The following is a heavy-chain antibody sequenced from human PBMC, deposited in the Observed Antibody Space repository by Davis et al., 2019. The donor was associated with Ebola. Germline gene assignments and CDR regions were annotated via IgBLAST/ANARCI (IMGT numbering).Heavy chain of an antibody. V-gene: IGHV1-18*04. J-gene: IGHJ4*02. CDR1: GYTFTGYY. Sequence: ASVKVSCKASGYTFTGYYMHWVRQAPGQGLEWMGWISAYNGNTNYAQKLQGRVTITRDTSASTAYMELSSLRSEDTAVYYCARESWIQLWSSFDYWGQGTLVTVSS. CDR3: ARESWIQLWSSFDY. CDR2: ISAYNGNT. D-gene: IGHD5-18*01.